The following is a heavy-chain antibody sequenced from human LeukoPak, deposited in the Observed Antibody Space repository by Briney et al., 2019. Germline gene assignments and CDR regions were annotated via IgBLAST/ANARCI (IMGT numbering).Heavy chain of an antibody. V-gene: IGHV3-23*01. CDR1: GFTFSSYA. J-gene: IGHJ3*02. D-gene: IGHD3-3*01. CDR3: ARGSWSGWQNDAFDI. CDR2: ISGSGNST. Sequence: TGGSLRLSCAASGFTFSSYAMSWVRQAPGKGLEWVSAISGSGNSTFYADSVKGRFTISRDNSKNTLYLQMNSLRAEDTAVYYCARGSWSGWQNDAFDIWGQGTMVTVSS.